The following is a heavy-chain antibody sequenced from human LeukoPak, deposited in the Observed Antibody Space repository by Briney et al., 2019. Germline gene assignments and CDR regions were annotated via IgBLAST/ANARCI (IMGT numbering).Heavy chain of an antibody. D-gene: IGHD3-10*01. J-gene: IGHJ4*02. Sequence: GGSQRLSCAASGFTFSDYYMSWIRHAPGKGLEWVSYISSSGSTIYYADSVKGRFTISRDNAKNSLYLQMNSLRAEDTAVYYCARAAMVRGVEIDYWGQGTLVTVSS. CDR3: ARAAMVRGVEIDY. CDR2: ISSSGSTI. CDR1: GFTFSDYY. V-gene: IGHV3-11*01.